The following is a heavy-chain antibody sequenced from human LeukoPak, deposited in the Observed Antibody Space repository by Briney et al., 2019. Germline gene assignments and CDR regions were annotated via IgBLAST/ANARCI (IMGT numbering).Heavy chain of an antibody. D-gene: IGHD6-6*01. J-gene: IGHJ4*02. CDR3: AKGLVGSSIADFFDY. Sequence: GGSLRLSCAASGFTFSSYSMNWVRQAPGKGLEWVSSISGSSSYIYYADSVKGRFTISRDNAKNSLYLQMNSLRGEDMALYYCAKGLVGSSIADFFDYWGQGILVTVSS. CDR1: GFTFSSYS. CDR2: ISGSSSYI. V-gene: IGHV3-21*04.